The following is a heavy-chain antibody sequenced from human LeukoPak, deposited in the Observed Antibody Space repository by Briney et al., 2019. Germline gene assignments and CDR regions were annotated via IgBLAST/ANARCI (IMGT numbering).Heavy chain of an antibody. CDR2: INPNSGGT. D-gene: IGHD3-10*01. J-gene: IGHJ4*02. Sequence: ASVKVSCKASGYTFTGYYMHWVRQAPGQGLEWMGWINPNSGGTNYAQKFQGRVTITTDESTSTAYMELSSLRSEDTAVYYCARAPNHYGSGSYYLPPFDYWGQGTLVTVSS. CDR1: GYTFTGYY. V-gene: IGHV1-2*02. CDR3: ARAPNHYGSGSYYLPPFDY.